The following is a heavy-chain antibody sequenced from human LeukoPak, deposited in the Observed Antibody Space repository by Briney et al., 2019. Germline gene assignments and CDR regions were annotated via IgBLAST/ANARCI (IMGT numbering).Heavy chain of an antibody. J-gene: IGHJ4*02. D-gene: IGHD3-22*01. CDR1: RFTFSSYE. Sequence: GGSLRLSCAASRFTFSSYEMNWVRQAPGKGLEWVSYISCNCSTIYYPDSVKGRFTIPRDNAKNTLYLQMNSLGAEDTAVYYCARGSYYYDSRGYAEGFFDYWGQGTLVTVSS. V-gene: IGHV3-48*03. CDR3: ARGSYYYDSRGYAEGFFDY. CDR2: ISCNCSTI.